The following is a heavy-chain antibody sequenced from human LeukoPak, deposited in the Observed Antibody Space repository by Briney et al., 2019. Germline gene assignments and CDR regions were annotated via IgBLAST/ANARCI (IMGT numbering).Heavy chain of an antibody. V-gene: IGHV3-21*04. CDR1: GFTFSSYS. J-gene: IGHJ3*02. CDR2: ISSSSSYI. D-gene: IGHD2-2*01. CDR3: AKDPHQSYAPNDAFDI. Sequence: PGGSLRLSCAASGFTFSSYSMNWVRQAPGKGLEWVSSISSSSSYIYYADSVKGRFTISRDNAKNSLYLQMNSLRAEDTAVYYCAKDPHQSYAPNDAFDIWGQGTMVTVSS.